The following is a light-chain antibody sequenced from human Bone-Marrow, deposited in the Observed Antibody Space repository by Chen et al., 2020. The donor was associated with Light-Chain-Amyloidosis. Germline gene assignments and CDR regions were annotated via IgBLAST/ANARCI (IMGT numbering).Light chain of an antibody. CDR3: QQYNNWPPWT. V-gene: IGKV3-15*01. Sequence: EVVMTQSPATTSVSPGERAPLSCRASQSVSSNLAWYQQKPGQAPRLLMYGASTRATGIPARFSGSGSGTEFTLTISSLQSEDFAVYYCQQYNNWPPWTFGQGTKVEIK. CDR2: GAS. CDR1: QSVSSN. J-gene: IGKJ1*01.